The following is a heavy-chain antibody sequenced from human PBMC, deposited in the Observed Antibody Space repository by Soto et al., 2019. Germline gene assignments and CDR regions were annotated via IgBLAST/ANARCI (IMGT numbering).Heavy chain of an antibody. J-gene: IGHJ3*02. CDR3: AREYSSGWSVRVLTFDI. Sequence: GAPVKVSWKASCYTFSSYGISWGRQAPGQRLEWMGFISAYNGSTNYALMLQGRVTMTSDTSTSTAYMELSSLGSDDTAVYYCAREYSSGWSVRVLTFDIWGQGTMVTVSS. V-gene: IGHV1-18*01. D-gene: IGHD6-19*01. CDR1: CYTFSSYG. CDR2: ISAYNGST.